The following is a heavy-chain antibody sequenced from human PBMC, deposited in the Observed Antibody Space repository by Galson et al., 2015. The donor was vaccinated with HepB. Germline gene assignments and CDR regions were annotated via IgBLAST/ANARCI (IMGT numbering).Heavy chain of an antibody. V-gene: IGHV1-69*13. CDR3: ARDRVIRIRDQFYYYYGMDV. Sequence: SVKVSCKASGGTFSSYAISWVRQAPGQGLEWMGGIIPIFGTANYAQKFQGRVTITADESTSTAYMELSSLRSEDTAVYYCARDRVIRIRDQFYYYYGMDVWGQGTTVTVSS. CDR2: IIPIFGTA. D-gene: IGHD3-16*01. J-gene: IGHJ6*02. CDR1: GGTFSSYA.